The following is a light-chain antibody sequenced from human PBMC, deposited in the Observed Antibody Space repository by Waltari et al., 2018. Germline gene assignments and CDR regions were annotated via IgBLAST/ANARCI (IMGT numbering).Light chain of an antibody. V-gene: IGKV3-20*01. Sequence: IVLTQSPDTLSLSPGERATLSCRASQSVTSISLAWYQQKPGQAPRLLIYGTSTRATGFPDRFSGSGSGTDCTLTISRLEPEDSAVYHCQQYDGSAVTFGGGTKVEIK. CDR3: QQYDGSAVT. CDR1: QSVTSIS. CDR2: GTS. J-gene: IGKJ4*01.